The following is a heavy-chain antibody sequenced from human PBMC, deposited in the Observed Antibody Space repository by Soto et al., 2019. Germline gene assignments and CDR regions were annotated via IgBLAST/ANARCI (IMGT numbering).Heavy chain of an antibody. CDR2: ISATGDKT. J-gene: IGHJ5*02. Sequence: GGSLRLCCAASGFEFSSNCRTWVRQAPGKGLEWVSGISATGDKTFYLDSVRGRFTVSRDIYKNILYLHMSSLRAEDTPVYYCTKWSGFGDAWGQGTLVTVSS. CDR3: TKWSGFGDA. D-gene: IGHD3-10*01. CDR1: GFEFSSNC. V-gene: IGHV3-23*01.